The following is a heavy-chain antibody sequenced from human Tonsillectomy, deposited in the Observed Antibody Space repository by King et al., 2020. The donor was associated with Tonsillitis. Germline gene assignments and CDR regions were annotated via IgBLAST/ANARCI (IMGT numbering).Heavy chain of an antibody. CDR2: IYYSGST. V-gene: IGHV4-59*08. Sequence: VQLQESGPGLVKPSETLSLTCTVSGGSISSYYWSWIRQPPGKGLEWIGYIYYSGSTNYNPSLKSRVTISVDTSKNQFSLKLSSVTAADTAMYYCARHYFSADAFDIWSQGTMVTVSS. CDR3: ARHYFSADAFDI. D-gene: IGHD2/OR15-2a*01. CDR1: GGSISSYY. J-gene: IGHJ3*02.